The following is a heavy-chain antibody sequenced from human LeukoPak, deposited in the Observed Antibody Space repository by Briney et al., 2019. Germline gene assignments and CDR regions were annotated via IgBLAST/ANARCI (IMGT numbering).Heavy chain of an antibody. CDR2: IIPIFGTT. J-gene: IGHJ4*02. V-gene: IGHV1-69*05. Sequence: ASVKVSCKASGGTFSSYAISWVRQAPGQGLEWMGRIIPIFGTTNYARKFQGRVTITTDELTTTAYTELSSLRSEDTAVYYCARLAFLEWEDFDYWGQGTLDTVSS. CDR1: GGTFSSYA. D-gene: IGHD3-3*01. CDR3: ARLAFLEWEDFDY.